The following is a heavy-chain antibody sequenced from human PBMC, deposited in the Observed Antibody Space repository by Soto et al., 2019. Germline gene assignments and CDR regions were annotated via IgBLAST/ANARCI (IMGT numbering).Heavy chain of an antibody. J-gene: IGHJ4*02. CDR1: GFTFSSYG. Sequence: GGSLRLSCAASGFTFSSYGMHWVRQAPGKGLEWVAVISYDGSNKYYADSVKGRFTISRDNSKNTLYLQMNSLRAEDTAVYYCAKDRGGSYYDSSGYTTIDYWGQGTLVTVSS. V-gene: IGHV3-30*18. CDR2: ISYDGSNK. CDR3: AKDRGGSYYDSSGYTTIDY. D-gene: IGHD3-22*01.